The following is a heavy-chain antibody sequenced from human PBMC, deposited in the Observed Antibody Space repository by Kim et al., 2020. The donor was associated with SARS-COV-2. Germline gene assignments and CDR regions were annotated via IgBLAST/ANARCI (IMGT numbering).Heavy chain of an antibody. D-gene: IGHD3-10*01. CDR2: IYYSGST. CDR1: GGSISSSSYY. V-gene: IGHV4-39*01. J-gene: IGHJ3*02. Sequence: SETLSLTCTVSGGSISSSSYYWGWIRQPPGKGLEWIGSIYYSGSTYYNPSLKSRVTISVDTSKNQFSLKLSSVTAADTAVYYCARHEIGPFGEFLGDAFDIWGQGTMVTVSS. CDR3: ARHEIGPFGEFLGDAFDI.